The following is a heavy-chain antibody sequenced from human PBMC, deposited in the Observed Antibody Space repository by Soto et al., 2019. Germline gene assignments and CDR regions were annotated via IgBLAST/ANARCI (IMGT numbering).Heavy chain of an antibody. CDR3: ARDGGGHYGMDV. Sequence: EVQLVESGGGLIQPGGSLRLSCAASGFTVSTMSMTWVRQAPGKGLEWVSVFYAGGNTDYADSVKGRFTISRDKSKNTLSLQMNSLRAEDTAVYYCARDGGGHYGMDVWGQGTTVTVSS. D-gene: IGHD1-26*01. V-gene: IGHV3-53*01. CDR1: GFTVSTMS. CDR2: FYAGGNT. J-gene: IGHJ6*02.